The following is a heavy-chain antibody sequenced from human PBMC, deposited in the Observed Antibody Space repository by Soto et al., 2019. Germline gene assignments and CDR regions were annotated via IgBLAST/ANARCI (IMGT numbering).Heavy chain of an antibody. V-gene: IGHV3-74*01. J-gene: IGHJ4*02. Sequence: EVQLVESGGGLVQPGGSLRLSCAASGFTFSNFWMHWVRQVPGKGLMWVSRINEDGRIINYADSVKGRFTISRDNGRDTLYLEMNGLRAEDTSKYFCTRDFGGGGAYWVQVALVTVSS. CDR2: INEDGRII. D-gene: IGHD3-10*01. CDR3: TRDFGGGGAY. CDR1: GFTFSNFW.